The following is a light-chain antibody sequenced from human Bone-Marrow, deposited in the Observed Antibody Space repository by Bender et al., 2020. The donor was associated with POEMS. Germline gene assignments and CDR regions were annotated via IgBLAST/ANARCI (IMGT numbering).Light chain of an antibody. CDR2: DVN. CDR1: SSDVGAYNY. Sequence: QSALTQPASVSGSPGQSLTISCTGASSDVGAYNYVSWYQQYPGKAPKLIIYDVNNRPSGVSNRFSGSQSGNTASLTISGLQAEDEADYYCAVWDDSLNGWVFGGGTKLTVL. CDR3: AVWDDSLNGWV. V-gene: IGLV2-14*03. J-gene: IGLJ3*02.